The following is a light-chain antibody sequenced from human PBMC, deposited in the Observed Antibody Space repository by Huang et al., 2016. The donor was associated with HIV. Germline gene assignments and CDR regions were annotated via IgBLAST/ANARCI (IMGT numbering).Light chain of an antibody. V-gene: IGKV2-28*01. Sequence: DIVMTQSPLSLPVTPGEPASISCRSSQSLLHSNGYNYFDWYLQKPGQSPQLLIYLGSNRASGVPDRFSGSGSGTDFTLKISRVEAEDVGVYYCMQALQTPGWTFGQGTKVEIK. J-gene: IGKJ1*01. CDR2: LGS. CDR3: MQALQTPGWT. CDR1: QSLLHSNGYNY.